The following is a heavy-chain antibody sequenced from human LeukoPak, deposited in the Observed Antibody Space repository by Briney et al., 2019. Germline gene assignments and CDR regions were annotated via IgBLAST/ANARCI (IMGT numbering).Heavy chain of an antibody. CDR3: AREGARGFCSGGGCYCGFDR. CDR2: IIPIFGTG. J-gene: IGHJ4*02. D-gene: IGHD2-15*01. Sequence: SSVKVSCKAPGDTFIHYAISWVRQAPGQGLEWMGGIIPIFGTGKYAPKFEGRVTLTTDDSTNTVYMELHRLTSDDTGVYYCAREGARGFCSGGGCYCGFDRWGQGTLVTVS. V-gene: IGHV1-69*05. CDR1: GDTFIHYA.